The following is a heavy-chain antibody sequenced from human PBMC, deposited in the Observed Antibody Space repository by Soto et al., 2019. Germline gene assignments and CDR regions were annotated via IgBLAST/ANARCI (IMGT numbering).Heavy chain of an antibody. J-gene: IGHJ4*02. CDR3: ARDNEYSSGWPLFDY. Sequence: SETLSLTCTVSGGSVSSGSYYWSWIRQPPGKGLEWIGYIYYSGSTNYNPSLKSRVTISVDTSKNQFSLKLSSVTAADTAVYYCARDNEYSSGWPLFDYWGQGTLVTVSS. CDR1: GGSVSSGSYY. D-gene: IGHD6-19*01. V-gene: IGHV4-61*01. CDR2: IYYSGST.